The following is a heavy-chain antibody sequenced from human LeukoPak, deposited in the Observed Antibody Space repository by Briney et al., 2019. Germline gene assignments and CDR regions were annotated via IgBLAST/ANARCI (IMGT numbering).Heavy chain of an antibody. Sequence: GRSLRLSCTASGFTFGDYAMSWFRQAPGKGLEWVGFIRSKAYGGTTEYAASVKGRFTISRDDSKSIGYLQMNSLKTEDTAVYYCTRGRYDILTGYYDWGQGTLVTVSS. CDR3: TRGRYDILTGYYD. D-gene: IGHD3-9*01. CDR1: GFTFGDYA. CDR2: IRSKAYGGTT. J-gene: IGHJ4*02. V-gene: IGHV3-49*03.